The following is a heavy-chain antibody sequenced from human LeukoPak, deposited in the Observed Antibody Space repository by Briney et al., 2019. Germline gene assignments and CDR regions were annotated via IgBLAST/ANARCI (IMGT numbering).Heavy chain of an antibody. CDR2: IYYSGST. Sequence: PSETLSLTCSVSGGSISSSSYYWGWIRQPPGKGLEWIGSIYYSGSTYYNPSLKSRVTISVDTSKNQFSLKLSSVTAADTAVYYCARGQYSSGWYGVYYWGQGTLVTVSS. CDR1: GGSISSSSYY. V-gene: IGHV4-39*07. D-gene: IGHD6-19*01. CDR3: ARGQYSSGWYGVYY. J-gene: IGHJ4*02.